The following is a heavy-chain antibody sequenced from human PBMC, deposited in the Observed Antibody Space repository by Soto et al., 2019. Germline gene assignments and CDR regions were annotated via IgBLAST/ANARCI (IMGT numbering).Heavy chain of an antibody. D-gene: IGHD5-18*01. CDR3: ARDEVDTAMVSSQYGMDV. J-gene: IGHJ6*02. CDR1: GGTFSSYA. CDR2: IIPIFGTA. V-gene: IGHV1-69*01. Sequence: QVQLVQSGAEVKKPGSSVKVSCKASGGTFSSYAISWVRQAPGQGLEWMGGIIPIFGTANYAQKFQGRVTITADESTSTAYMELSSLRSEDTAVYYCARDEVDTAMVSSQYGMDVWGQGTTVTVSS.